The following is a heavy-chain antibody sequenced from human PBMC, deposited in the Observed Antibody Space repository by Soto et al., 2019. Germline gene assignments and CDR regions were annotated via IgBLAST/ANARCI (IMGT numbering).Heavy chain of an antibody. D-gene: IGHD2-2*01. CDR1: GGTFSSYT. J-gene: IGHJ4*02. CDR2: IIPILGIA. Sequence: QVQLVQSGAEVKKPGSSVKVSCKASGGTFSSYTISWVRQAPGQGLEWMGRIIPILGIANYAQKFQGRVTITADKSTSTDYMELSSLRSEDTAVYYCATRLARDIVVVPAAMEFDYWGQGTLVTVSS. V-gene: IGHV1-69*02. CDR3: ATRLARDIVVVPAAMEFDY.